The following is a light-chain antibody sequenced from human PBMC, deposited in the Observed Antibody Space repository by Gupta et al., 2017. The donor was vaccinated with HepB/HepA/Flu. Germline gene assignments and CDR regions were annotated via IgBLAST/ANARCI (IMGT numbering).Light chain of an antibody. CDR3: ATWDDSLNVCV. V-gene: IGLV1-44*01. CDR1: SSNIGTNT. Sequence: QSVLPQPPSASGTPGQRVTISCSGSSSNIGTNTVSWYQQFPRTAPRLLIHSNNERPSGVPERFSGSKSGASASLAISGLQSEDEADYYCATWDDSLNVCVFGGGTKLTVL. CDR2: SNN. J-gene: IGLJ3*02.